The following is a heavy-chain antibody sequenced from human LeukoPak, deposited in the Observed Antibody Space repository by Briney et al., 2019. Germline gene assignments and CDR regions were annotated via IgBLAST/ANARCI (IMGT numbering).Heavy chain of an antibody. CDR1: GYTFTSYG. V-gene: IGHV1-18*01. D-gene: IGHD2-2*01. Sequence: GASVKVSCKASGYTFTSYGISWVRQAPGQGLEWMGWISAYNGNTNYAQKLQGRVTMTTDTSTSTAYMELRSLRSDDTAVYYCARDIVVVPAALPYFDYWGQGTLVTVSS. J-gene: IGHJ4*02. CDR3: ARDIVVVPAALPYFDY. CDR2: ISAYNGNT.